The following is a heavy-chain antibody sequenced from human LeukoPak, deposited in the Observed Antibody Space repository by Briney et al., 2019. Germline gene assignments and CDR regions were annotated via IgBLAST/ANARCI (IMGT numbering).Heavy chain of an antibody. CDR2: ISSSSSYI. J-gene: IGHJ4*02. Sequence: PGGSLRLSCAASGFTFSSYSMNWVRQAPGKGLEWVSSISSSSSYIYYADSVEGRFTISRDNAKNSLYLQMDSLRAEDTAVYYCARDSGVVDTAMVINWGQGTLVTVSS. CDR3: ARDSGVVDTAMVIN. D-gene: IGHD5-18*01. CDR1: GFTFSSYS. V-gene: IGHV3-21*01.